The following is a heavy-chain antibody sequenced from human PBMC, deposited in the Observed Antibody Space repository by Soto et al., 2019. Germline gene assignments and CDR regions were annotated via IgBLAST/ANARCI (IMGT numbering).Heavy chain of an antibody. D-gene: IGHD4-17*01. Sequence: GGSLRLSCAASGFTFSSYAMHWVRQAPGKGLEWVAVISYDGSNKYYADSVKGRFTISRDNSKNTLYLQMNSLRAEDTAVYYCARDLATVTTRIFDYWGQGTLVTVSS. V-gene: IGHV3-30-3*01. J-gene: IGHJ4*02. CDR1: GFTFSSYA. CDR3: ARDLATVTTRIFDY. CDR2: ISYDGSNK.